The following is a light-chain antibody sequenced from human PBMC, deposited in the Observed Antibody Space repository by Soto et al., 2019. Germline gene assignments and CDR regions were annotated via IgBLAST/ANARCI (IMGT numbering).Light chain of an antibody. CDR3: QQYGSSPWT. CDR2: AAS. V-gene: IGKV3-20*01. CDR1: QSVSSNY. Sequence: EIVLTQSPGTLSLSPGERATLSCRASQSVSSNYLAWYQQKPGQAPRLLIYAASNRANGIPDRFSGNGSGTDFTLTISRLEPEDFAVYYCQQYGSSPWTFGQGTKVEIK. J-gene: IGKJ1*01.